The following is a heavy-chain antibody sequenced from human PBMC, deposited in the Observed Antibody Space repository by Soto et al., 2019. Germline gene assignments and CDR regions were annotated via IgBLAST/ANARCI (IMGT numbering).Heavy chain of an antibody. J-gene: IGHJ6*03. CDR3: ARGGVVVVGATNYYYMDV. CDR1: GGSFSGYY. CDR2: INHSGST. D-gene: IGHD2-15*01. V-gene: IGHV4-34*01. Sequence: SETLSLTCAVYGGSFSGYYWSWIHQPPGKGLEWIGEINHSGSTNYNPSLKSRVTISVDTSKNQFSLKLSSVTAADTAVYYCARGGVVVVGATNYYYMDVWGKGTTVTVSS.